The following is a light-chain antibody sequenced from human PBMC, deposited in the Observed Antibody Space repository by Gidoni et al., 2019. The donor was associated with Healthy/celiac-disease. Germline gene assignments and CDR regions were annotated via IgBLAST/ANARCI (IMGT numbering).Light chain of an antibody. V-gene: IGLV1-40*01. CDR3: QSYDSSLRVV. CDR1: SSNIGAGYD. J-gene: IGLJ1*01. Sequence: QSVLTPPPSVSGAPGQGVTISCTGSSSNIGAGYDVHWYQQLPGTAPKLLIYGNSNRPSGVLDRFSGSKSGTSASLAITGLQAEDEADYYCQSYDSSLRVVFGTGTKVTVL. CDR2: GNS.